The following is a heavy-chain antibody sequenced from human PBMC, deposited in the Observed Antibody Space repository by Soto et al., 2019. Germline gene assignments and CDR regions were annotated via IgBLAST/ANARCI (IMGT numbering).Heavy chain of an antibody. CDR1: GGSISSGEYY. D-gene: IGHD3-16*01. Sequence: SETLSLTCTVSGGSISSGEYYWSWIRQPPGKGLEWIGYIYYSGSTYYNPSLKSRVTISVDTSKNQFSLKLSSVTAADTAVYYCACPQADGGFVYWGQGTLLTVSS. CDR3: ACPQADGGFVY. CDR2: IYYSGST. J-gene: IGHJ4*02. V-gene: IGHV4-30-4*01.